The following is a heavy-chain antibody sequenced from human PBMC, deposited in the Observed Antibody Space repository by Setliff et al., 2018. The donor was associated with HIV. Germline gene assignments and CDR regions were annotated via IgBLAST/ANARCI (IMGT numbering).Heavy chain of an antibody. D-gene: IGHD3-10*01. CDR2: IYPGDSDT. CDR1: GYIFTKYW. V-gene: IGHV5-51*01. CDR3: ARHFGYNPGWFDS. J-gene: IGHJ5*01. Sequence: GESLKISCKGSGYIFTKYWIAWVRQVPGKGLEWMGLIYPGDSDTRYSPSFQGHVTFSADKSISSASLHWSSLRTSDTAIYYCARHFGYNPGWFDSWGQGTLVTVSS.